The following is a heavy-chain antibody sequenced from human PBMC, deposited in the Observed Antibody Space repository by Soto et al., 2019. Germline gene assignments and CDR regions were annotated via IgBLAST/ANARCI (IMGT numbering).Heavy chain of an antibody. Sequence: QLQLQESGPGLVKPSETLSLTCTVYGDSIDTSSYCWGWIPQPPGQGLEWIGSVCYRGTTYYNPSLKSRLTISVDTAKRQFSLKLSSVTAADTAVFYCSRQGEHSSSDFFDAWGQGTLVTVSS. CDR2: VCYRGTT. D-gene: IGHD6-6*01. CDR3: SRQGEHSSSDFFDA. V-gene: IGHV4-39*01. J-gene: IGHJ4*02. CDR1: GDSIDTSSYC.